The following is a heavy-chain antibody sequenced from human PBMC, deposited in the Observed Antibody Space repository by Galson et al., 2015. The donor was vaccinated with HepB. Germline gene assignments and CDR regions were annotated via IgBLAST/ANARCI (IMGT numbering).Heavy chain of an antibody. D-gene: IGHD3-10*01. CDR1: GYTFTSYD. V-gene: IGHV7-4-1*02. CDR2: INTNTGNP. J-gene: IGHJ4*02. Sequence: SVKVSCKASGYTFTSYDMNWVRQAPGQGLEWMGWINTNTGNPTYAQGFTGRFVFSLDTSVSTAYLQISSLKAEDTAVYYCARAPRPLLLWFGELWGQGTLVTVSS. CDR3: ARAPRPLLLWFGEL.